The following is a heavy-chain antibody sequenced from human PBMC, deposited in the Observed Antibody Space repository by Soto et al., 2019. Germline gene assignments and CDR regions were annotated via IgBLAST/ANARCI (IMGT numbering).Heavy chain of an antibody. V-gene: IGHV3-30*03. CDR2: ISYDGSNK. CDR1: GFIFSNFW. Sequence: GGSLRLSCAASGFIFSNFWMSWARQAPGKGLEWVADISYDGSNKYYADSVKGRFTISRDNSKNTLYLQMNSLRAEDTAVYYCATDGYNYLGMDVWGQGTTVTVSS. CDR3: ATDGYNYLGMDV. J-gene: IGHJ6*02.